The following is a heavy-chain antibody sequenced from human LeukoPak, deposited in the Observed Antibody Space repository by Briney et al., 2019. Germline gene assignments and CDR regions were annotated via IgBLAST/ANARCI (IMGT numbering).Heavy chain of an antibody. CDR1: GYPINNAYY. CDR2: LCHPDST. D-gene: IGHD2-2*01. J-gene: IGHJ6*03. Sequence: PSETLSLTCTVSGYPINNAYYWVWIRQPPGRGLEWIGSLCHPDSTYYNPSLKSRVALTADTSSNQFSLKLSFVTAADTAVYYCARQYDSYFYYYVDPWGTGTTVTVSS. V-gene: IGHV4-38-2*02. CDR3: ARQYDSYFYYYVDP.